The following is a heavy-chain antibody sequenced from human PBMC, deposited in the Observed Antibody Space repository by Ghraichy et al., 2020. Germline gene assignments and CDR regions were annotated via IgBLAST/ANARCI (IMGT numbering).Heavy chain of an antibody. CDR1: GGSISSSYW. CDR2: IYHSGRT. Sequence: SETLSLTCAVSGGSISSSYWWSWVRQPPGKGLEWIGEIYHSGRTNYNPSLKSRVTILVDKSKNQFSLKLSSVTAADTAVYYCARAIGYGSGSSCYSYFDYWGQGTLVTVSS. J-gene: IGHJ4*02. V-gene: IGHV4-4*02. D-gene: IGHD2-15*01. CDR3: ARAIGYGSGSSCYSYFDY.